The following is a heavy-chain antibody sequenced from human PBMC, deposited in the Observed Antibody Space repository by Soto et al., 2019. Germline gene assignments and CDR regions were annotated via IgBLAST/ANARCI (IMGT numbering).Heavy chain of an antibody. CDR3: AMYSRSSLDY. Sequence: QVQLVQSGGEVKKPGASVKVSCKTSGYSFTSYGITWVRQAPGQGLEWMGWISPHNGNTDYTQKLQDRVTMTADISTTTAYMELGSLTSDDTAVYYCAMYSRSSLDYWGQGTLVTVSS. CDR2: ISPHNGNT. V-gene: IGHV1-18*04. CDR1: GYSFTSYG. D-gene: IGHD6-6*01. J-gene: IGHJ4*02.